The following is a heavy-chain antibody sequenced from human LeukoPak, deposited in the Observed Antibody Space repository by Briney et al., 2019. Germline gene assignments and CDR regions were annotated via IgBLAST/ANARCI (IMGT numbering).Heavy chain of an antibody. CDR3: AGGSGISDF. J-gene: IGHJ4*02. V-gene: IGHV3-33*01. D-gene: IGHD1-26*01. Sequence: QPEGSLRLSCAASGFTFTSYGMHWVRRAPGKGLEWVAVIWYDGSNKYYPDSVKGRFTISRDNSKNTLYLQMNSLRAEDTAVYYCAGGSGISDFWGQGTLVTVSS. CDR2: IWYDGSNK. CDR1: GFTFTSYG.